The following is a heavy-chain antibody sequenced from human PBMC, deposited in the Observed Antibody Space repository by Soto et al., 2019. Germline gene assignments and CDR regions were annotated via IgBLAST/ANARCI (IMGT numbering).Heavy chain of an antibody. D-gene: IGHD2-2*01. CDR3: ATHIVVVPAAREYYFDY. CDR2: INHSGST. Sequence: SETLSLTCAVYGGSFIGYYWSWIRQPPGKGLEWIGEINHSGSTNYNPSLKSRVTISVDTSKNQFSLKLSSVTAADTAVYYCATHIVVVPAAREYYFDYWGQGTLVTVSS. V-gene: IGHV4-34*01. CDR1: GGSFIGYY. J-gene: IGHJ4*02.